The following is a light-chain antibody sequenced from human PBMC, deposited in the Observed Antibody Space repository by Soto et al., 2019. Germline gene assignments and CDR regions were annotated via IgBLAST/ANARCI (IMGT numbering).Light chain of an antibody. CDR1: SSDVGGYNY. J-gene: IGLJ1*01. V-gene: IGLV2-14*01. Sequence: QSALTQPASVSGSPGQSITISCTGTSSDVGGYNYVSWYQQHPGKAPKLMIYDVSNRPSGVSNRFSGSKSGNTASLTISGLQAEDEAYYYCRSYTSSSTLVFGTGTKLTVL. CDR2: DVS. CDR3: RSYTSSSTLV.